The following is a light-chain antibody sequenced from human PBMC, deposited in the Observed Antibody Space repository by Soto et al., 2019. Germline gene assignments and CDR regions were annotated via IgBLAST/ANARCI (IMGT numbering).Light chain of an antibody. CDR3: QSYDSSLSGWV. CDR2: GNS. J-gene: IGLJ3*02. Sequence: QSVLTQPPSVSGAPGQRVTISCTGSSSNIGAGYDVHWYQQLPGTAPKLLIYGNSNRPSGVPDRFSGSKSGTSASLAITGLQAEYEADYCQSYDSSLSGWVFGGGTKLTVL. CDR1: SSNIGAGYD. V-gene: IGLV1-40*01.